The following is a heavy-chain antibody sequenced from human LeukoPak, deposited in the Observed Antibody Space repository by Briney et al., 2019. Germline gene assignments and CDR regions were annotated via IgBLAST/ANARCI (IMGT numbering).Heavy chain of an antibody. J-gene: IGHJ6*02. CDR1: GDSINSYY. CDR2: IYTSGRT. D-gene: IGHD6-13*01. Sequence: PSETLSLTCTVSGDSINSYYWSWIRQPAGKGLEWIGSIYTSGRTNYNPSLKSRVTMSVDTPKNQFSLKLSSVTAADTAVYYCARVGIRAAANYGMDVWGQGTTVTVSS. CDR3: ARVGIRAAANYGMDV. V-gene: IGHV4-4*07.